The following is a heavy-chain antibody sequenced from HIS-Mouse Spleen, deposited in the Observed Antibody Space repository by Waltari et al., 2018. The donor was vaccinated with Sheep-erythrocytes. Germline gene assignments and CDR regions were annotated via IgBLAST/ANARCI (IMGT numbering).Heavy chain of an antibody. CDR2: FSRRGSYR. V-gene: IGHV3-21*01. CDR1: GFTLLPGT. D-gene: IGHD4-17*01. Sequence: VPQVGSGGGVAEPGVTLERTGRVSGFTLLPGTMEGIRRARGEGLEWITSFSRRGSYRYYADSVKGRFTISRDNANNSLYLQMNSLRAEVTAVYYCARVAAVTTYYFDYWGQGTLVTVSS. CDR3: ARVAAVTTYYFDY. J-gene: IGHJ4*02.